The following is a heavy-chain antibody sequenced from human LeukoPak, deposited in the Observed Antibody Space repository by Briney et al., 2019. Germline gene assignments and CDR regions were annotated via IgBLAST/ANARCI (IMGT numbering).Heavy chain of an antibody. Sequence: ASVKVSCKASGYTFTSYAMHWVRQAPGQRLEWMGWINAGNGNTKYSQKFQGRVTITRDTSASTAYMELSSLRSEVTAVYYCAREWVHIVVVTADPDAFDIWGQGTMVTVSS. D-gene: IGHD2-21*02. V-gene: IGHV1-3*01. CDR3: AREWVHIVVVTADPDAFDI. J-gene: IGHJ3*02. CDR2: INAGNGNT. CDR1: GYTFTSYA.